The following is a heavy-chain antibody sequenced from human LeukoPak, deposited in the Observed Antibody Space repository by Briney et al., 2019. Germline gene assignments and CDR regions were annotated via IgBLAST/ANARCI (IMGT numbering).Heavy chain of an antibody. J-gene: IGHJ4*02. CDR3: ARVEQWAVDY. CDR2: IYYSGST. V-gene: IGHV4-59*01. CDR1: DGSISSYY. Sequence: SETLSLTCTVSDGSISSYYWSWIRQPPGKGLEWIGYIYYSGSTNYNPSLKSRVTISVDTSKNQFSLKLSSVTAADTAVYYCARVEQWAVDYWGQGTLVTVSS. D-gene: IGHD6-19*01.